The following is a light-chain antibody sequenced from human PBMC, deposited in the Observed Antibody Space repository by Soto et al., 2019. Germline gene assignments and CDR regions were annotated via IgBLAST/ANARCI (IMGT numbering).Light chain of an antibody. Sequence: TQSPGTLSLSPGESATLSCRASQTVSITYLTWYQQKPGQAPRLLIFGASKRATGIPGRFRGSGSGTEFTLTITSLQSEDFAVYFCQQYNNLPPDTFGQGTKLEIK. CDR1: QTVSITY. CDR3: QQYNNLPPDT. J-gene: IGKJ2*01. V-gene: IGKV3-15*01. CDR2: GAS.